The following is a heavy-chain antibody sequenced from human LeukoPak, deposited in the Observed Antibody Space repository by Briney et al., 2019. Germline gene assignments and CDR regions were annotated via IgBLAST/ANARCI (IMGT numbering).Heavy chain of an antibody. CDR3: ARQYSYDSSGYYPWDY. V-gene: IGHV3-74*03. J-gene: IGHJ4*02. D-gene: IGHD3-22*01. CDR1: GFTFSSYW. Sequence: PGGSLRLSCAASGFTFSSYWMHWVRPAPGKGLVWVSRINSDGSSTTYADSVKGRFTISRDNAKNTLYLQMNSLRAEDTAMYYCARQYSYDSSGYYPWDYWGQGTLVTVSS. CDR2: INSDGSST.